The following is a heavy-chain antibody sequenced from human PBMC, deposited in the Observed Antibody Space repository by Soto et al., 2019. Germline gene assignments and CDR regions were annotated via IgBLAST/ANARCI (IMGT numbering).Heavy chain of an antibody. V-gene: IGHV3-23*01. Sequence: GGSLRLSCAAAGFTFSSYGMSWVRQAPGKGLEWVSAISGSGGSTYYADSVKGRFTISRDNSKNTLYLQMNSLRAEDTAVYYCAKVPWTRNDGVYFDYWGQGTLVTVSS. CDR1: GFTFSSYG. CDR2: ISGSGGST. J-gene: IGHJ4*02. CDR3: AKVPWTRNDGVYFDY. D-gene: IGHD1-1*01.